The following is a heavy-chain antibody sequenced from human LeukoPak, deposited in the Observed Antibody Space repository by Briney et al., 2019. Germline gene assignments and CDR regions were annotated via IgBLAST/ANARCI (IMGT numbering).Heavy chain of an antibody. CDR1: GGSISSGSYY. J-gene: IGHJ4*02. D-gene: IGHD3-22*01. Sequence: SETLSLTCTVSGGSISSGSYYWGWIRQPAGKGLEWIGRIYTSGSTNYNPSLKSRVTISVDTSKNQFSLKLSSVTAADTAVYYCARGSVYYYDSSGYFSFDYWGQGTLVTVSS. CDR3: ARGSVYYYDSSGYFSFDY. V-gene: IGHV4-61*02. CDR2: IYTSGST.